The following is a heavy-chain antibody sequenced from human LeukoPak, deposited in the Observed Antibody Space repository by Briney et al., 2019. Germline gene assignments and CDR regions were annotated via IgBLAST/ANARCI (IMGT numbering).Heavy chain of an antibody. D-gene: IGHD3-22*01. Sequence: WASVKVSCKASGGTFSSYAISWVRQAPGQGLEWMGGIIPIFGTANYAQKFQGRVTITTDESTSTAYMELSSLRSEDTAVYYCARPGFISYDIYHLRYYYYGMDVWGQGTTVTVSS. V-gene: IGHV1-69*05. CDR3: ARPGFISYDIYHLRYYYYGMDV. J-gene: IGHJ6*02. CDR2: IIPIFGTA. CDR1: GGTFSSYA.